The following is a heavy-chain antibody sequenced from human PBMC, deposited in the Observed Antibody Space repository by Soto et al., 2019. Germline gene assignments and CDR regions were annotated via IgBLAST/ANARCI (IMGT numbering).Heavy chain of an antibody. CDR1: GITFSSYA. Sequence: GGSLRLSCAASGITFSSYALHWVRHAPGKGLEYVSGLSSNGGSTYYANSVKGRFTISRDYSKNTLYLQMGSLRAEDMAVYYCARGRSGFYYFDYWGQGSLVTVSS. J-gene: IGHJ4*02. CDR2: LSSNGGST. CDR3: ARGRSGFYYFDY. V-gene: IGHV3-64*01. D-gene: IGHD3-10*01.